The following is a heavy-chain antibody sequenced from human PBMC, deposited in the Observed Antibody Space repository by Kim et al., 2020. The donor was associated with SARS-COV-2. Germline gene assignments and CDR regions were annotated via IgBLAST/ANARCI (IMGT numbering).Heavy chain of an antibody. Sequence: SETLSLTCTVSGGSISSGGYYWSWIRQHPGKGLEWIGYIYYSGSTYYNPSLKSRVTISVDTSKNQFSLKLSSVTAADTAVYYCARDRSTRGDYSLSGWFDPWGQGTLVTVSS. J-gene: IGHJ5*02. CDR2: IYYSGST. CDR3: ARDRSTRGDYSLSGWFDP. CDR1: GGSISSGGYY. V-gene: IGHV4-31*03. D-gene: IGHD4-17*01.